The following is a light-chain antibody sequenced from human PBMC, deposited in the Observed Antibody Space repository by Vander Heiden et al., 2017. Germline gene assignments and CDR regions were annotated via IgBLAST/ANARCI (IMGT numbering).Light chain of an antibody. CDR3: SSYAGSNTYV. CDR2: EVN. V-gene: IGLV2-23*02. J-gene: IGLJ1*01. CDR1: SSDVGSDNL. Sequence: VSVSPGQSITISCTGTSSDVGSDNLVSWYQHDPGKAPKLIISEVNKRPSGVSYRFSGSKSGNTASLTISGLQAEDEAAYYCSSYAGSNTYVFGTGTKVTVL.